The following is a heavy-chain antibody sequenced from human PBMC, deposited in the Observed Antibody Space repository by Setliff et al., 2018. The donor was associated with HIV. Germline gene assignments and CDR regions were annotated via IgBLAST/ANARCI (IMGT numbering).Heavy chain of an antibody. Sequence: GGSLRLSCAASGFTFSSYWMSWVRQAPGKGLEWVANIKQDGSEKYYVDSVRGRFTISRDNAKNSLYLQMNSLRAEDTAVYYRARYNWNPLGYRFDYWGQGTLVTVSS. J-gene: IGHJ4*02. V-gene: IGHV3-7*03. D-gene: IGHD1-20*01. CDR3: ARYNWNPLGYRFDY. CDR2: IKQDGSEK. CDR1: GFTFSSYW.